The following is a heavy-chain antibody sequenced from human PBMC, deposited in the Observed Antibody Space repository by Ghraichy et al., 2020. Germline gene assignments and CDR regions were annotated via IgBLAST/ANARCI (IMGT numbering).Heavy chain of an antibody. V-gene: IGHV4-4*09. CDR2: IYTSGST. Sequence: SETLSLTCTVSGGSISSYYWSWIRQPPGKGLEWIGYIYTSGSTNYNPSLKSRVTISVDTSKNQFSLKLSSVTAADTAVYYCARHAYDFWSGYFDYWGQGTLVTVSS. D-gene: IGHD3-3*01. CDR1: GGSISSYY. J-gene: IGHJ4*02. CDR3: ARHAYDFWSGYFDY.